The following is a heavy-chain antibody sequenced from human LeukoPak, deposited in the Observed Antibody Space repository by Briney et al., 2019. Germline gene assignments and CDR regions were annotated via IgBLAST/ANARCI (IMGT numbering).Heavy chain of an antibody. CDR3: ARDGNEGYSQYYFDH. V-gene: IGHV3-33*01. J-gene: IGHJ4*02. CDR2: IWYDGSNK. D-gene: IGHD5-24*01. CDR1: GFTFSSYG. Sequence: GGSLRLSCAASGFTFSSYGMHWVRQAPGKGLEWVAVIWYDGSNKYYADSVKGRFTISRDNSKNTLYLQMNSRRAEDTAVYYCARDGNEGYSQYYFDHWGQGTLVTVSS.